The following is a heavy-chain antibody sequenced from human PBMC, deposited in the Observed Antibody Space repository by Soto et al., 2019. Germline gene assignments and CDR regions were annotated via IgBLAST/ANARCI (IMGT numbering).Heavy chain of an antibody. CDR2: ISAYNGKT. D-gene: IGHD3-16*02. V-gene: IGHV1-18*01. Sequence: QVQLVQSGAEVKKPGASVKVSCKASGYTFTSYGISWVRQAPGQGLEWMGWISAYNGKTNYAQKLQGRVTMTTDTTTSTAYMELRSLRSDDTAVYYCARSSSYVWGSYRDFDYWGQGTLVTVSS. J-gene: IGHJ4*02. CDR1: GYTFTSYG. CDR3: ARSSSYVWGSYRDFDY.